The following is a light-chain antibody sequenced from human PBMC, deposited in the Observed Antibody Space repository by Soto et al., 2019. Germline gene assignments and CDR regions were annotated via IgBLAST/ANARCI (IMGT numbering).Light chain of an antibody. CDR1: QSVNNY. J-gene: IGKJ3*01. CDR2: DAS. Sequence: EIVLTQSPATLSLSPGERATLSCRASQSVNNYLAWDQQRPGQAPRLLIYDASNMATGIPASFSGSGSGTDFTLTIILLEPEYFAVYYCQHRNNRPFSLGPGNKVDIK. V-gene: IGKV3-11*01. CDR3: QHRNNRPFS.